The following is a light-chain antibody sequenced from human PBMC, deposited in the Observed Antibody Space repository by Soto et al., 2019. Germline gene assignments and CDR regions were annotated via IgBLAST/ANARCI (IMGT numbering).Light chain of an antibody. CDR1: SSDVGFSNY. CDR3: RSYTSSSTDV. V-gene: IGLV2-14*03. CDR2: DVS. J-gene: IGLJ1*01. Sequence: QSALTQPASVSGSPGQSITISCTGTSSDVGFSNYVFWFQQHPGKAPKLMISDVSKRPSGVSNRFSGSKSGNRASLTISGLQAEDEADYYCRSYTSSSTDVFGNGTKLTVL.